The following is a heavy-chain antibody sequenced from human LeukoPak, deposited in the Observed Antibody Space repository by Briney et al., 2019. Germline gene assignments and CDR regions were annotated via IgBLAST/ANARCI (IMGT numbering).Heavy chain of an antibody. CDR2: INPNSGGT. J-gene: IGHJ4*02. CDR1: GYTFTGYY. D-gene: IGHD1-26*01. CDR3: APRGYSGSYYFDY. V-gene: IGHV1-2*02. Sequence: EASVKVSCKASGYTFTGYYMHWVRQAPGQGLEWMGWINPNSGGTNYAQKFQGRVTMTRDTSISTAYMELSRLRSDDTAVYYCAPRGYSGSYYFDYWGQGTLVTVSS.